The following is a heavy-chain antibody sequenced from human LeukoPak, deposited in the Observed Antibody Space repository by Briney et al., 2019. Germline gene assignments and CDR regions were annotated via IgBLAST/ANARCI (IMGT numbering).Heavy chain of an antibody. CDR3: ARDRGYCSGGSCYRWFDP. CDR2: IYYSGST. Sequence: SHSVSLTRSVSCRSFHSDCWSWTRQPPGKGRECSGYIYYSGSTIYNSSLKSRVTISVDTSKIQFSLKLSSVTAADTAVYYCARDRGYCSGGSCYRWFDPWGQGTLVSVS. CDR1: CRSFHSDC. D-gene: IGHD2-15*01. V-gene: IGHV4-59*01. J-gene: IGHJ5*02.